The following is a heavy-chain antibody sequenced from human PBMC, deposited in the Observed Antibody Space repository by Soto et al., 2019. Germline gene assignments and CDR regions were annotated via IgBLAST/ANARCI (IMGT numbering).Heavy chain of an antibody. CDR2: IVGSGAST. CDR3: SKGHFYGSGTFLDS. J-gene: IGHJ4*02. V-gene: IGHV3-23*01. D-gene: IGHD3-10*01. CDR1: GFTFSSYA. Sequence: EVQLLESGGGLAQPGGSLRLSCAASGFTFSSYAMSWVRQAPGKGLEWVSGIVGSGASTYYADSVRGRFTISRDNSKNTLYLQMNSLRAEDTAVYYCSKGHFYGSGTFLDSWGQGTLLTVSS.